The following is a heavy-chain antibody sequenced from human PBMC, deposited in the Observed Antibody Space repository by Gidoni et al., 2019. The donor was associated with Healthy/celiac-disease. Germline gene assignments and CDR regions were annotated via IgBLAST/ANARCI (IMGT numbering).Heavy chain of an antibody. V-gene: IGHV4-39*01. CDR1: GGSISSSSYY. J-gene: IGHJ3*02. Sequence: QLQLQESGPGLVKPSETLSLTCTVSGGSISSSSYYWGWIRQPPGKGLEWIGSIYYSGSTYYNPSLKSRVTISVDTSKNQFSLKLSSVTAADTAVYYCARLPWSRHAAFDIWGQGTMVTVSS. CDR2: IYYSGST. D-gene: IGHD1-1*01. CDR3: ARLPWSRHAAFDI.